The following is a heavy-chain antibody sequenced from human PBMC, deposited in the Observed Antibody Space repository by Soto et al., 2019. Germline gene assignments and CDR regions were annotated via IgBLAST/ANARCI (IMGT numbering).Heavy chain of an antibody. D-gene: IGHD3-22*01. J-gene: IGHJ4*02. Sequence: QVQLQESGPGLLKPSETLSLTCTVSGGSLSRYYWSWIRQPPGKGLEWIGYIYYSASTKYNPSLKSRVTISLDTSKNQFSLKLNSVTAADTAVYYCARHSDYGWLLPFDYWGQGTLVTVSS. CDR2: IYYSAST. CDR1: GGSLSRYY. CDR3: ARHSDYGWLLPFDY. V-gene: IGHV4-59*08.